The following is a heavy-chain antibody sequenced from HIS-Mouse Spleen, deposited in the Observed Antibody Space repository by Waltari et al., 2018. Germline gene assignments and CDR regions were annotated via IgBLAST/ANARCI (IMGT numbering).Heavy chain of an antibody. CDR3: ARDRSSSWYAFDI. D-gene: IGHD6-13*01. CDR2: INPNSGGT. Sequence: QVQLVQSGAEVKKPGASVKVSCKASGYTFTGNYMHWLRQAPGQGLEWMGWINPNSGGTNYAQKFQGRVTMTRDTSISTAYMELSRLRSDDTAVYYCARDRSSSWYAFDIWGQGTMVTVSS. CDR1: GYTFTGNY. V-gene: IGHV1-2*02. J-gene: IGHJ3*02.